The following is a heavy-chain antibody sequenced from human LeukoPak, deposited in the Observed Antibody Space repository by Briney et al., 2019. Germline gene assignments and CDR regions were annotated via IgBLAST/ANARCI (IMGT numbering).Heavy chain of an antibody. CDR2: IYSGGST. Sequence: GGSLRHSCADSGFTFSNYNMSWVRQAPGKGLEWVSVIYSGGSTYYADSVKGRFTISRDNSKNTLYLQMNSLRAEDTAVYYCARHDWFDPWGQGTLVTVSS. CDR1: GFTFSNYN. V-gene: IGHV3-66*04. CDR3: ARHDWFDP. J-gene: IGHJ5*02.